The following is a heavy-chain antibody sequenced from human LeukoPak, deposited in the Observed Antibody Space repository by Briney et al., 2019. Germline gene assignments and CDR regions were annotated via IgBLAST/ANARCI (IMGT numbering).Heavy chain of an antibody. CDR3: SRDIGMVVGTVLHS. Sequence: PGGSLTLSSEAYGFTFGSYTMHWHPQAPGQGLEWVSLISWDGRFEYYTDPVKGPFTISRGNSKISLYLQMNGLRPEDTAFYYCSRDIGMVVGTVLHSWGQGTLVTVSS. V-gene: IGHV3-43*01. J-gene: IGHJ4*02. D-gene: IGHD1-7*01. CDR1: GFTFGSYT. CDR2: ISWDGRFE.